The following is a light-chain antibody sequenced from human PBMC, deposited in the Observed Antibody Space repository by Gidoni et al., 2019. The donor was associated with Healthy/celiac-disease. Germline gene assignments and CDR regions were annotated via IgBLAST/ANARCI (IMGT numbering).Light chain of an antibody. J-gene: IGLJ3*02. Sequence: QSVLTPPPSVSGAPGQVVTISCTGRSSNIGAGYDVHWYQQLPGTAPKLLIYGNSNRPSGGPDRFSGSKSGTSASLAITGLQAEDEADYYCQSYDGSLSGVFGGGTKLTVL. CDR2: GNS. CDR1: SSNIGAGYD. CDR3: QSYDGSLSGV. V-gene: IGLV1-40*01.